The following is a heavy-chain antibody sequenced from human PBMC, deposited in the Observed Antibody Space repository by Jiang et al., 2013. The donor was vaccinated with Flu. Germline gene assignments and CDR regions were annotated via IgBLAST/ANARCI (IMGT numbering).Heavy chain of an antibody. J-gene: IGHJ6*04. Sequence: QLLESGGGVVQPGRSLRLSCAASGFTFSSYGMHWVRQAPGKGLEWVAVIWYDGSNKYYADSVKGRFTISRDNSKNTLYLQMNSLRAEDTAVYYCAREDDDYTSGSYVGYGMDVWGKGTTVTVSS. CDR3: AREDDDYTSGSYVGYGMDV. CDR2: IWYDGSNK. D-gene: IGHD1-26*01. V-gene: IGHV3-33*01. CDR1: GFTFSSYG.